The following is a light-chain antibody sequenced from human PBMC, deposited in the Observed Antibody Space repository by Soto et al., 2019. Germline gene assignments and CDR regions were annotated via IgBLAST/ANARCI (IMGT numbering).Light chain of an antibody. J-gene: IGKJ1*01. V-gene: IGKV3-20*01. CDR3: QQYGSSLPWT. CDR1: QSVSSSY. CDR2: GAS. Sequence: EIVLTQSPGTLSLSPGERATLSCRASQSVSSSYLAWYQQKPGQAPRLLIYGASSRAPGIPDRFSGSGSGTDFSLSISRLEPEDSAVYYCQQYGSSLPWTFGQGTKVEIK.